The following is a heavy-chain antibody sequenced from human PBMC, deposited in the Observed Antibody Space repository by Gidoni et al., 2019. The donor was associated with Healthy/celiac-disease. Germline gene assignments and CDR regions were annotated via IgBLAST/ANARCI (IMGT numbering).Heavy chain of an antibody. Sequence: EVQLVESGGGLVKPGGSLRLSCAASGFTFSSYSMNWVRQAPGQGLEWVATISSSSSYIYYADSVKGRFTISRDNAKNSLYLQMNSLRAEDTAVYYCARDRHGGNPGGYWGQGTLVTVSS. CDR2: ISSSSSYI. D-gene: IGHD2-15*01. J-gene: IGHJ4*02. CDR1: GFTFSSYS. V-gene: IGHV3-21*01. CDR3: ARDRHGGNPGGY.